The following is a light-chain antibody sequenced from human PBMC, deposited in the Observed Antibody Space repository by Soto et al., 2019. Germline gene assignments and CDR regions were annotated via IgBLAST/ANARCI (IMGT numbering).Light chain of an antibody. Sequence: ILMTQSPATVSVSPGESATLSCRASQNIYYNVAWYQHRPGQAPRLLIYRASTRATGTPGSFSGSGSGTEFTLTISSLQSEDFAVYYCQQYNRWPLTFGGGTKV. J-gene: IGKJ4*01. CDR3: QQYNRWPLT. V-gene: IGKV3-15*01. CDR2: RAS. CDR1: QNIYYN.